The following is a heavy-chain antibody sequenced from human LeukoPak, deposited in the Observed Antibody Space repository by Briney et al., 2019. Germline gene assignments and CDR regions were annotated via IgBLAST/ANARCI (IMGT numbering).Heavy chain of an antibody. V-gene: IGHV5-10-1*01. CDR1: GYSFTSYW. D-gene: IGHD3-3*01. CDR3: ARLGSGYYNYYYYGMDV. Sequence: WESLRISCKGSGYSFTSYWISWVRQMPGKGLEWMGRIDNSDSYTNYSPSFQGHVTISADKSISTAYLQWSSLKASDTAMYYCARLGSGYYNYYYYGMDVWGQGTTVTVSS. J-gene: IGHJ6*02. CDR2: IDNSDSYT.